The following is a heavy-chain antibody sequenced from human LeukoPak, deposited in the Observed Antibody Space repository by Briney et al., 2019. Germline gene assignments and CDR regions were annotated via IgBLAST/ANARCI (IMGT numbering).Heavy chain of an antibody. D-gene: IGHD1-1*01. CDR1: GYSISSGYY. Sequence: SETLSLTRTVSGYSISSGYYWGWIRQPPGKGLEWIGSIYHSGSTYYNPSLKSRVTISVDTSKNQFSLKLSSVTAADTAVYYCASWIDYWGQGTLVTVS. CDR3: ASWIDY. J-gene: IGHJ4*02. CDR2: IYHSGST. V-gene: IGHV4-38-2*02.